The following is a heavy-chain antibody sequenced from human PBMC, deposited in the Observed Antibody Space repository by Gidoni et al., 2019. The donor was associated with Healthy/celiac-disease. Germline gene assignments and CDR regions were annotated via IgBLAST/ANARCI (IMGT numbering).Heavy chain of an antibody. Sequence: EVQLLESGGGLVQPGGSLRLSCAASGFTFSSYAMSWVRQAPGKGLEWVSAISGSGDSTYYADSVKGRFTISRDNSKNTLYLQMNSLRAEDTAVYYCAKDHFIGWFGELPFDYWGQGTLVTVSS. V-gene: IGHV3-23*01. J-gene: IGHJ4*02. CDR1: GFTFSSYA. CDR3: AKDHFIGWFGELPFDY. D-gene: IGHD3-10*01. CDR2: ISGSGDST.